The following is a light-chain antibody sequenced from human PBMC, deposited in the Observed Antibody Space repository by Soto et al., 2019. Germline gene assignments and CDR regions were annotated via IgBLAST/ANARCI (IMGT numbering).Light chain of an antibody. V-gene: IGKV3-20*01. Sequence: EIGLTQSPGTLSLSPGERATLSCRASQSVSSTYLAWYQQKPGQAPRLLIYGASTRANGISDRFSGSGSGTEVTLAISRLEPEDFAVYYCQQYGSSPPYTVGQGTNLEIK. J-gene: IGKJ2*01. CDR2: GAS. CDR1: QSVSSTY. CDR3: QQYGSSPPYT.